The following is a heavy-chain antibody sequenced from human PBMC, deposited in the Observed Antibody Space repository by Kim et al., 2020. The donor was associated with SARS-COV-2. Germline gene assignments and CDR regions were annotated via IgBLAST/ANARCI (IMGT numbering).Heavy chain of an antibody. Sequence: GESLKISCQGSGYSFINNWIGWVRQMPGKGPEWMGIIYPADSDTTYSPSFQGQITISVDKSINTAYLQWSSLKASDTATYYCVRNMGGYFDYWGQGTLVTVSS. CDR1: GYSFINNW. D-gene: IGHD3-16*01. CDR3: VRNMGGYFDY. CDR2: IYPADSDT. J-gene: IGHJ4*02. V-gene: IGHV5-51*06.